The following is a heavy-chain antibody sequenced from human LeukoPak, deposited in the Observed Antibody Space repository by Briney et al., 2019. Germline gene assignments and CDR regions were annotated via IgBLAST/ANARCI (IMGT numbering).Heavy chain of an antibody. Sequence: PGGSLRLSCAASGFTFSSYAMNWVRQAPGKGLEWVSGISGIGAGTYYADSVKGRFTISIDNSKNTLYLQMNSLRAEDTAVYYCAPSASIVATIWFDPWGQGTLVTVSS. CDR3: APSASIVATIWFDP. CDR1: GFTFSSYA. J-gene: IGHJ5*02. CDR2: ISGIGAGT. V-gene: IGHV3-23*01. D-gene: IGHD5-12*01.